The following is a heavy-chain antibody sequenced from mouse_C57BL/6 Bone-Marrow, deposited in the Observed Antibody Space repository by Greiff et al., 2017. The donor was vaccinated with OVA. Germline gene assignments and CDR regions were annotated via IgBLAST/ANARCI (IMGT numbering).Heavy chain of an antibody. Sequence: VQLQQPGAELVKPGASVKLSCKASGYTFTSYWMHWVKQRPGQGLEWIGMIHPNSGSTNYNEKFKSKATLTVDKSSSTAYMQLSSLTSEDSAVYYCARRREDTTVVDHWYFDVWGTGTTVTVSS. V-gene: IGHV1-64*01. D-gene: IGHD1-1*01. J-gene: IGHJ1*03. CDR2: IHPNSGST. CDR1: GYTFTSYW. CDR3: ARRREDTTVVDHWYFDV.